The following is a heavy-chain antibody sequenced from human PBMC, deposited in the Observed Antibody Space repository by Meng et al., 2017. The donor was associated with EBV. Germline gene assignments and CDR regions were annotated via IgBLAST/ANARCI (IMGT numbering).Heavy chain of an antibody. Sequence: QGQLVRSGAEVKKPGASVKVSCKASGYTFTGYYMHWVRQAPGQGLEWMGRINPNSGGTNYAQKFQGRVTMTRDTSISTAYMELSRLRSDDTAVYYCARVGIAVAGTGDYWGQGTLVTVSS. V-gene: IGHV1-2*06. J-gene: IGHJ4*02. D-gene: IGHD6-19*01. CDR2: INPNSGGT. CDR1: GYTFTGYY. CDR3: ARVGIAVAGTGDY.